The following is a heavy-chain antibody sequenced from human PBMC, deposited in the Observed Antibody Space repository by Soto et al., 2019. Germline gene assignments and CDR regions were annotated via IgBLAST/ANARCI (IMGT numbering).Heavy chain of an antibody. V-gene: IGHV1-69*13. CDR1: GGTFSSYA. J-gene: IGHJ6*02. Sequence: SVKVSCKASGGTFSSYAISWVRQAPGQGLEWMGGIIPIFGTANYAQKFQGRVTITADESTSTAYMELSSLRSEDTAVYYCAREYPSVLVPAAIPYYYYGMDVWGQGTTVTVSS. CDR2: IIPIFGTA. D-gene: IGHD2-2*01. CDR3: AREYPSVLVPAAIPYYYYGMDV.